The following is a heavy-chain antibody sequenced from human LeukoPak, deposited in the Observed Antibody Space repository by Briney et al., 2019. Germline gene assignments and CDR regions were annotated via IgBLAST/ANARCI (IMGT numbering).Heavy chain of an antibody. V-gene: IGHV1-2*02. D-gene: IGHD3-22*01. CDR1: GYTFTGYY. CDR3: ARVTYYYDSSGSTGAFDI. Sequence: RASVKVSCKASGYTFTGYYMHWVRQAPGQGLEWMGWINPNSGGTNYAQKFQGRVTMTRDTSISTAYMELSRLRSDDTAVYYCARVTYYYDSSGSTGAFDIWGQGQWSPSLQ. CDR2: INPNSGGT. J-gene: IGHJ3*02.